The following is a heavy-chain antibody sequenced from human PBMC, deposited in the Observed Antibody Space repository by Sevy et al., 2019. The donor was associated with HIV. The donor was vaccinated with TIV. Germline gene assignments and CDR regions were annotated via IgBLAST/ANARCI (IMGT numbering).Heavy chain of an antibody. J-gene: IGHJ4*02. CDR2: ISYDGSNK. CDR3: AKELPDIVVVPAAIGGSSLDY. V-gene: IGHV3-30*18. Sequence: GGSLRLSCAASGFTFSSYGMHWVRQAPGKGLEWVAVISYDGSNKYYADSVKGRFTISRDNSKNTLYLQMNSLRAEDTSVYYCAKELPDIVVVPAAIGGSSLDYWGQGTLVTVSS. D-gene: IGHD2-2*01. CDR1: GFTFSSYG.